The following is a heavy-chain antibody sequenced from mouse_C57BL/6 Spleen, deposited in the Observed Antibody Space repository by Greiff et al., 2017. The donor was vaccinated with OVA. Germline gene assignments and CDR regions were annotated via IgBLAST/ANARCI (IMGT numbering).Heavy chain of an antibody. J-gene: IGHJ2*01. CDR3: TRITTVYYFDY. CDR1: GYTFTDYE. Sequence: QVQLQQSGAELVRPGASVTLSCKASGYTFTDYEMHWVKQTPVHGLEWIGAIDPETGGTAYNQKFKGKAILTADKTSSTAYMRLRSLTSEDSAVYYCTRITTVYYFDYWGQGTTLTVSS. V-gene: IGHV1-15*01. D-gene: IGHD1-1*01. CDR2: IDPETGGT.